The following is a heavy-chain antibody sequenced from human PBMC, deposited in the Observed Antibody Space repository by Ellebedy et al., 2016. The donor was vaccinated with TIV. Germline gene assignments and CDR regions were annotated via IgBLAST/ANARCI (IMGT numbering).Heavy chain of an antibody. Sequence: SETLSLTCSVSGVSISTSCWSWIRQPPGKGLEWIGHISSSGSTNYSPSLKSRVTMSVDTSKNQFSLKMRSVTADDTAVYFCARAFTERLGGLTTHWVLDYWGQGSLVTASS. V-gene: IGHV4-4*09. J-gene: IGHJ4*02. CDR1: GVSISTSC. CDR2: ISSSGST. CDR3: ARAFTERLGGLTTHWVLDY. D-gene: IGHD4-11*01.